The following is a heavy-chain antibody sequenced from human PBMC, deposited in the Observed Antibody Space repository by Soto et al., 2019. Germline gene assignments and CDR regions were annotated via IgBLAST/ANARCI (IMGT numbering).Heavy chain of an antibody. D-gene: IGHD2-15*01. CDR3: AIDFPYCSGGSCYFDY. CDR1: GFTFSSYS. Sequence: EVQLVESGGGLVKPGGSLRLSCAASGFTFSSYSMNWVRQAPGKGLEWVSSISSSSSYIYYADSVKGRFTISRDNAKNSLYLQMNSLRAEDTAVYYCAIDFPYCSGGSCYFDYWGQGTLVTVSS. J-gene: IGHJ4*02. CDR2: ISSSSSYI. V-gene: IGHV3-21*01.